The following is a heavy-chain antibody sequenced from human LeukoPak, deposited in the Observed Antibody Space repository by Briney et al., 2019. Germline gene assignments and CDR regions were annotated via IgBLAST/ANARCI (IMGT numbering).Heavy chain of an antibody. CDR3: ARGYNYGYWIDY. D-gene: IGHD5-18*01. CDR1: GFPFSSYL. V-gene: IGHV3-74*01. Sequence: GGSLRLSCAASGFPFSSYLMHWVRQAPGKGLVLVSRIISDGSSTSYVDSGKGRFNISRDNAKNTLYLQMNSLRAEDTAVYDCARGYNYGYWIDYWGQGTLVTVSS. CDR2: IISDGSST. J-gene: IGHJ4*02.